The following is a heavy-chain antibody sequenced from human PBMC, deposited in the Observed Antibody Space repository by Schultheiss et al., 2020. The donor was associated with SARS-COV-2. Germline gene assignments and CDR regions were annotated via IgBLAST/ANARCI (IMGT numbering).Heavy chain of an antibody. D-gene: IGHD3-10*01. Sequence: SQTLSLTCTVSGGSVSSGSYYWSWIRQPPGKGLEWIGYIYYSGSTYYNPSLKSRVTISVDTSKNQFSLKLSSVTAADTAVYYCAREGVTLLWFGDLFSRYGMDVWGQGTTVTVSS. J-gene: IGHJ6*02. CDR3: AREGVTLLWFGDLFSRYGMDV. CDR2: IYYSGST. CDR1: GGSVSSGSYY. V-gene: IGHV4-61*01.